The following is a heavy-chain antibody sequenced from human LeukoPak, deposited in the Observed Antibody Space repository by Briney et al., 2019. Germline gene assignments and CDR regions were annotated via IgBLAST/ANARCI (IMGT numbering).Heavy chain of an antibody. J-gene: IGHJ1*01. V-gene: IGHV1-46*01. Sequence: ASVTVSCKASGYTFTRYLMHWVRQAPGQGLEWMGIINPSGGSTNYPQKFQGRVTITRDTSTSTVYMELSSLRSEDTAVYFCATGRDGYNSEYFQHWGQGTLVTVSS. CDR3: ATGRDGYNSEYFQH. CDR2: INPSGGST. CDR1: GYTFTRYL. D-gene: IGHD5-24*01.